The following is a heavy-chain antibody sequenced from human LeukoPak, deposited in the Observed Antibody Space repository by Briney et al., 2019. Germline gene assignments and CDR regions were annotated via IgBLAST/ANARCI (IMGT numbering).Heavy chain of an antibody. CDR3: ARGRTTHIQIAAAFRTAVYMDV. D-gene: IGHD6-13*01. J-gene: IGHJ6*03. V-gene: IGHV4-4*07. Sequence: SETLSLTCTVSGGSISSYYWSWIRQPAGKGLEWIGRIYTSGSTNYNPSLKSRVTMSVDTSKNQFSLKLSSVTAADTAVYYCARGRTTHIQIAAAFRTAVYMDVWGKGTTVTVSS. CDR2: IYTSGST. CDR1: GGSISSYY.